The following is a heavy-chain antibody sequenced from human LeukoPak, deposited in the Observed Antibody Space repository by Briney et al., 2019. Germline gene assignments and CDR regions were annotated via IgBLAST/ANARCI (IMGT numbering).Heavy chain of an antibody. J-gene: IGHJ5*02. CDR3: ARRTDSGWKLFDP. CDR1: GYRFTSYW. CDR2: IHPGEYER. V-gene: IGHV5-51*01. Sequence: GDSLKISCKASGYRFTSYWIGWVRQMPGKGLEWMGVIHPGEYERRYSPSFEGQVTISADKSISTAYMQWSSLKASDTAMYYCARRTDSGWKLFDPWGQGTLVTVSS. D-gene: IGHD6-25*01.